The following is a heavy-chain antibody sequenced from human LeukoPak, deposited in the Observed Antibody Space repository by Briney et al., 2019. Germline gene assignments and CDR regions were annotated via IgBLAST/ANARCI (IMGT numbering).Heavy chain of an antibody. V-gene: IGHV1-24*01. CDR2: FDPEDGET. CDR3: ARAAHRYYFDY. Sequence: ASVKVSCKVSGYTLTELSMHWVRQAPGKGLEWMGGFDPEDGETIYAQKFQGRVTITADKSTSTAYMELSSLRSEDTAVYYCARAAHRYYFDYWGQGTLVTVSS. J-gene: IGHJ4*02. CDR1: GYTLTELS.